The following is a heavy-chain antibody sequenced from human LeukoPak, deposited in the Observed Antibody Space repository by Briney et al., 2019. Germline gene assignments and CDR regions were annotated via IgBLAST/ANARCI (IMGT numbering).Heavy chain of an antibody. CDR3: VRDREPNWFDP. V-gene: IGHV6-1*01. Sequence: SQTLSLTCAISGDSVSSNSAAWHWIRQSPSRGLEWLGRTYYRSRWYSNYAPSVKSRITINPDTSENQFSLQLNSVTPEDTAVYYCVRDREPNWFDPWGQGTLVTVSS. D-gene: IGHD5-24*01. CDR1: GDSVSSNSAA. J-gene: IGHJ5*02. CDR2: TYYRSRWYS.